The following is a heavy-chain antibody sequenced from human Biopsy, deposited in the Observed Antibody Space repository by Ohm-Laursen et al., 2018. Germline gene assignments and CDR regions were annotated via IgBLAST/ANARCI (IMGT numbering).Heavy chain of an antibody. J-gene: IGHJ1*01. CDR3: ATKLTGYFHH. V-gene: IGHV1-69*06. D-gene: IGHD3-9*01. CDR1: GGTFSNYG. CDR2: NIPILGTG. Sequence: SVKVSCKAPGGTFSNYGVNWVRQAPGQGLEGLGGNIPILGTGNYAQKFQDRVTVAADTSTSTATMELRSLRSDDTAVYYCATKLTGYFHHWGQGTLAIVSS.